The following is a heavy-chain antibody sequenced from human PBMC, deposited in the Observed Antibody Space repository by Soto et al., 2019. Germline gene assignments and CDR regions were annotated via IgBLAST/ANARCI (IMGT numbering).Heavy chain of an antibody. CDR3: ARGVLAAAGPNWFDP. J-gene: IGHJ5*02. Sequence: ASVKVSCKASGYTFTGYYMHWVRQAPGQGLEWMGWINPNSGGTNYAQKIQGWVTMTRDTSISTAYMELSRLRSDDTAVYYCARGVLAAAGPNWFDPWGQGTLVTVSS. V-gene: IGHV1-2*04. CDR1: GYTFTGYY. D-gene: IGHD6-13*01. CDR2: INPNSGGT.